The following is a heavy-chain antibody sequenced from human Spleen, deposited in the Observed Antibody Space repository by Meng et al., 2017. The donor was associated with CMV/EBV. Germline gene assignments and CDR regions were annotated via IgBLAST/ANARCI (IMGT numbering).Heavy chain of an antibody. J-gene: IGHJ6*02. CDR3: AKRGGSGRTDHYYYGMDV. V-gene: IGHV3-30*02. CDR2: ILYDGSSK. CDR1: GFTFSSYG. D-gene: IGHD3-10*01. Sequence: GESLKISCAASGFTFSSYGMNWVRQAPGKGLEWVAFILYDGSSKYYADSVRGRFTISRDNSKDTLYLQMNTLRPEDTAVYYCAKRGGSGRTDHYYYGMDVWGQGTTVTVSS.